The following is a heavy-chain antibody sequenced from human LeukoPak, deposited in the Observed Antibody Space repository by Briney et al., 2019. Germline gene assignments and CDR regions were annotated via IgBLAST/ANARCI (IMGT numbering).Heavy chain of an antibody. D-gene: IGHD3-10*01. V-gene: IGHV4-31*11. Sequence: SETLSLTCAVYGGSFSGYYWSWIRQHPGKGLEWIGYIYYSGSTYYNPSLKSRVTISVDTSKNQFSLKLSSVTAADTAVYYCAREGRGPRYYYGMDVWGQGTTVTVSS. CDR3: AREGRGPRYYYGMDV. CDR1: GGSFSGYY. CDR2: IYYSGST. J-gene: IGHJ6*02.